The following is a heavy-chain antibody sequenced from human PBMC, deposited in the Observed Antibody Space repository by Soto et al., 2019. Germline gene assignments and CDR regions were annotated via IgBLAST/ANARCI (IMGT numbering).Heavy chain of an antibody. J-gene: IGHJ3*02. V-gene: IGHV3-33*01. CDR3: AREVTGAFDI. D-gene: IGHD2-21*02. Sequence: QVQLVESGGGVVQPGRSLRLSCAASGFSFSSYGMHWVRHAPGKGLEWVAVIWYDGSNKYYADSVKGRFTISRDNSKNTMYLLMHSLRAEDTAVYYCAREVTGAFDIWGLGTLVTVSP. CDR1: GFSFSSYG. CDR2: IWYDGSNK.